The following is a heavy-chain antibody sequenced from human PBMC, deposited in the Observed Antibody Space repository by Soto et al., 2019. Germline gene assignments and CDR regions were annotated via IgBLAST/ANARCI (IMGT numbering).Heavy chain of an antibody. D-gene: IGHD3-3*01. V-gene: IGHV3-11*01. CDR3: ASHYDMWSGYLSPVDY. CDR1: GYTFSDYY. Sequence: QVQLVESGGDLVKRGGSLRLSCAASGYTFSDYYMCWIRQAPGKGLEWISYIDTSSTKIYYADSVKGRFTISRDNAKNSLYLEMNSLRDEDTAVYYCASHYDMWSGYLSPVDYWGQGTLVTVSS. CDR2: IDTSSTKI. J-gene: IGHJ4*02.